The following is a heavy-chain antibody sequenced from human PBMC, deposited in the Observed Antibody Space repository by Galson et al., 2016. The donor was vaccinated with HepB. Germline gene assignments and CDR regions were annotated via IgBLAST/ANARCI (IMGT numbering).Heavy chain of an antibody. D-gene: IGHD2-2*01. CDR3: VRRDYCRSVDCPFDS. Sequence: SLRLSCAASGFTFDDYAMHWVRQAPGKGLEWVTGISWNSGSIDYAESVKGRFTISRDNAKNSLYLQMNSLKTEDTAMYFCVRRDYCRSVDCPFDSWGQGTLVTVSS. CDR2: ISWNSGSI. V-gene: IGHV3-9*01. CDR1: GFTFDDYA. J-gene: IGHJ4*02.